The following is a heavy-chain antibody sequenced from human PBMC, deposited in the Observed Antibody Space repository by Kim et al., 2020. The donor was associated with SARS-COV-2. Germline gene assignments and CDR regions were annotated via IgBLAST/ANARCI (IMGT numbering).Heavy chain of an antibody. CDR2: IKQDGSEK. D-gene: IGHD2-21*02. J-gene: IGHJ6*02. CDR3: ARDLGGDIAIHNYYYYGMDV. V-gene: IGHV3-7*03. Sequence: GGSLRLSCAASGFTFSSYWMSWVRQAPGKGLEWVANIKQDGSEKYYVDSVKGRFTISRDNAKNSLYLQMNSLRAEDTAVYYCARDLGGDIAIHNYYYYGMDVWGQGTTVTVSS. CDR1: GFTFSSYW.